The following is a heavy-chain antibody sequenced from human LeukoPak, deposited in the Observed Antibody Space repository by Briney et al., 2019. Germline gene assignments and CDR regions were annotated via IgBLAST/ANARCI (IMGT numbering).Heavy chain of an antibody. Sequence: ASVKVSFKASGYTFTIYAMNWVRQAPGQGLEGMGWINTKTGNPTYAQGFPGRFVFSLDTSVSTAYLQISSLKAEDTAVYYCARTQQQLPLNYYYMDVWGKGTTVTVSS. CDR1: GYTFTIYA. CDR2: INTKTGNP. CDR3: ARTQQQLPLNYYYMDV. J-gene: IGHJ6*03. V-gene: IGHV7-4-1*02. D-gene: IGHD6-13*01.